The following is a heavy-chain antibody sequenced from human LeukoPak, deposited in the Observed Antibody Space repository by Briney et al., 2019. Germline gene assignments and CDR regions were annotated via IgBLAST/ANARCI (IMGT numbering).Heavy chain of an antibody. Sequence: GGSLRLSCAASGFPFSTCDMHWVRQAPDKGLQWVAVISSDGYRTDYPDSVRGRFTISRDNFKNTVDLQMISVTAEDTAMYFCAKGLGTGSVLARPLHYWGQGTLVTVSS. CDR2: ISSDGYRT. CDR1: GFPFSTCD. D-gene: IGHD3-10*01. J-gene: IGHJ4*02. CDR3: AKGLGTGSVLARPLHY. V-gene: IGHV3-30*18.